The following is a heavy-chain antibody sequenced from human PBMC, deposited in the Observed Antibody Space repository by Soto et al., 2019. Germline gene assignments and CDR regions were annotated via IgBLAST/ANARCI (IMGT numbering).Heavy chain of an antibody. Sequence: SETLSLTCTVSGGSISSGGYYWSWIRQHPGKGLEWIGYIYYSGSTYYNPSLKSRVTISVDTSKNQFSLKLSSVTAADTAVYYCGRDTRYDSSGYHFDYWGQGTLVTVSS. V-gene: IGHV4-31*03. CDR3: GRDTRYDSSGYHFDY. J-gene: IGHJ4*02. CDR1: GGSISSGGYY. D-gene: IGHD3-22*01. CDR2: IYYSGST.